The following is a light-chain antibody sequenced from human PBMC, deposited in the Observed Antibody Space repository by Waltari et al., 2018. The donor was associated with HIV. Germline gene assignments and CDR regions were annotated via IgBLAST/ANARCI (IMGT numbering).Light chain of an antibody. CDR3: QQRSNWPLYS. Sequence: EIVLTQSPATLSLSAGERATLSCRASQSVSSYLAWYQQKPGQAPRLLIYDASNRATGIPARFSGSGSGTDFTLTISSLEPEDFAVYYCQQRSNWPLYSFGQGTKLEIK. V-gene: IGKV3-11*01. CDR1: QSVSSY. CDR2: DAS. J-gene: IGKJ2*03.